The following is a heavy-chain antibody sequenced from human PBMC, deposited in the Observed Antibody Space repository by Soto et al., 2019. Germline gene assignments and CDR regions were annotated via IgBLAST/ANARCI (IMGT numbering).Heavy chain of an antibody. Sequence: QLQLQESGSGLVKASQTLSLTCAVSGGSISSGGYSWSWIRHPPGKGLEWIGYIYHGSTYYNPSLKSRVTISIDRSKNQFSLKLSSVTAADTAVYYCASSGSRGIGAFDIWGQGTMVTVSS. CDR3: ASSGSRGIGAFDI. D-gene: IGHD3-22*01. CDR2: IYHGST. V-gene: IGHV4-30-2*01. J-gene: IGHJ3*02. CDR1: GGSISSGGYS.